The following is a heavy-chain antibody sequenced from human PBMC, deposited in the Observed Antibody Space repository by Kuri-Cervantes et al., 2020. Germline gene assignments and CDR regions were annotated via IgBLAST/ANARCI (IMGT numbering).Heavy chain of an antibody. CDR3: AREHEGGSSGSPIEWFDP. V-gene: IGHV1-2*02. CDR1: GYTFTGYY. CDR2: INPNSGGT. Sequence: SVKVSCKASGYTFTGYYMHWVRQAPGQGLEWMGWINPNSGGTNYAQKFQGRVTMTRDTSISTAYMELSRLRSDDTAVYYCAREHEGGSSGSPIEWFDPWGQGTLVTVSS. D-gene: IGHD6-19*01. J-gene: IGHJ5*02.